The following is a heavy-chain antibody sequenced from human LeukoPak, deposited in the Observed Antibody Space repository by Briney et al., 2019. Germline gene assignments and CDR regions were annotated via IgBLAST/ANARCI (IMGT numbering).Heavy chain of an antibody. J-gene: IGHJ3*02. D-gene: IGHD6-19*01. V-gene: IGHV1-69*05. CDR1: GGTFSSYA. CDR3: ASGIAVAGTGGAFDI. CDR2: IIPIFGTA. Sequence: GASVKVSCKASGGTFSSYAISWVRQAPGQGLEWMGRIIPIFGTANYAQKFQGRVTITTDESTSTAYMELSSLRSEDTAVYYCASGIAVAGTGGAFDIWGQGTMVTVSS.